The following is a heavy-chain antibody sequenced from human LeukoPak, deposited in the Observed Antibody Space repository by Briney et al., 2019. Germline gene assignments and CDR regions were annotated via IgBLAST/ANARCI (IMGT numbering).Heavy chain of an antibody. CDR2: INPNSGGT. J-gene: IGHJ6*02. V-gene: IGHV1-2*02. D-gene: IGHD3-22*01. CDR3: ARDSSGYKSTYMDV. Sequence: ASVNVSCKASGYTFTGYYMHWVRQAPGQGLEWMGWINPNSGGTNYAQKLQGRVTMTTDTSTSTAYMELRSLRSDDTAVYYCARDSSGYKSTYMDVWGQGTTVTVSS. CDR1: GYTFTGYY.